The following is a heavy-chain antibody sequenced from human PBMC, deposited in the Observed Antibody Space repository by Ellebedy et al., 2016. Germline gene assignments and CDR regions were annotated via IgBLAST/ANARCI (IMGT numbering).Heavy chain of an antibody. CDR1: GDSFRSNSY. CDR3: ARDPGFSSRSHFDF. Sequence: SETLSLXXTVSGDSFRSNSYWACIRPPPGKGLEWIGNSHHTGSTYYNPSLKSRVSIAVDTSKNQLSLILNSVTATDAAIYYCARDPGFSSRSHFDFWGPGTLVTVSS. V-gene: IGHV4-38-2*02. CDR2: SHHTGST. D-gene: IGHD6-13*01. J-gene: IGHJ4*02.